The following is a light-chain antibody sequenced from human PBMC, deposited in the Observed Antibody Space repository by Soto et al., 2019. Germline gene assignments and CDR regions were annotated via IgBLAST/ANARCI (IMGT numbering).Light chain of an antibody. J-gene: IGKJ1*01. CDR1: QTISSW. CDR3: QHYNSYSEA. V-gene: IGKV1-5*03. CDR2: KAS. Sequence: DIQMTQSPSSLSASVGDRVTITCRASQTISSWLAWYQQKPGKATKLLIYKASTLKSGVPSRFSGSGSGTEFTLTISSLQPDDFATYYCQHYNSYSEAFGQGTKV.